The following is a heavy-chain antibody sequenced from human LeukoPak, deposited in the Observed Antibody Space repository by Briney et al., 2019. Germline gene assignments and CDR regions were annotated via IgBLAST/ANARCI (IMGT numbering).Heavy chain of an antibody. V-gene: IGHV4-4*09. CDR3: ARPSSGSVAFDI. J-gene: IGHJ3*02. CDR2: IYTSGST. Sequence: PSETLSLTCTVSGGSISSYYWSWIRQPPGKGLEWIGYIYTSGSTNYNPSLKSRVTISVDTSKNQFSLKLSSVTAADTAVYYCARPSSGSVAFDIWGQGTMVTVSS. CDR1: GGSISSYY. D-gene: IGHD6-19*01.